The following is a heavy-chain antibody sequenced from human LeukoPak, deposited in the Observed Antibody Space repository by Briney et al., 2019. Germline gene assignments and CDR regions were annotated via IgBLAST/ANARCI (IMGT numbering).Heavy chain of an antibody. CDR2: ISSSSSYI. Sequence: GGSLRLSCAASGFTFSSYAMSWVRQAPGKGLEWVSSISSSSSYIYYADSVKGRFTISRDNAKNSLYLQMNSLRAEDTAVYYCARELHDYGDYVYYYYGMDVWGQGTTVTVSS. V-gene: IGHV3-21*01. CDR1: GFTFSSYA. D-gene: IGHD4-17*01. CDR3: ARELHDYGDYVYYYYGMDV. J-gene: IGHJ6*02.